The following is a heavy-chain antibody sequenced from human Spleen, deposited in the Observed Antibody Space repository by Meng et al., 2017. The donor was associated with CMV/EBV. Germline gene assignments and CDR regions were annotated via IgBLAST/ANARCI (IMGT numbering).Heavy chain of an antibody. CDR3: ARAGVTAYYYHYGMDV. J-gene: IGHJ6*02. V-gene: IGHV4-39*07. D-gene: IGHD5-18*01. CDR2: IYYSGST. Sequence: SETLSLTCTVSGGSISGTSYYWGWIRQPPGKGLEWIGSIYYSGSTYYNPSLKSRVTISLDTSKNQFSLKLSSVTAADTAVYYCARAGVTAYYYHYGMDVWGQGTTVTVSS. CDR1: GGSISGTSYY.